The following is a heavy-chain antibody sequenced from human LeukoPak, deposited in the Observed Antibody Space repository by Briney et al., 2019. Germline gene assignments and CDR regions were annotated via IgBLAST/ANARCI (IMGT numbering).Heavy chain of an antibody. CDR2: IWYVGGNK. Sequence: PGGSLRLSCAASGFTFSSYGMHWVRQAPGKGLEWVAVIWYVGGNKYYPDSVQGRFTISRDNSKNTLYLQVNILRAEDTAVYYCARDRSMSGWYIDLWGRGTLVTASS. J-gene: IGHJ2*01. CDR1: GFTFSSYG. D-gene: IGHD2/OR15-2a*01. CDR3: ARDRSMSGWYIDL. V-gene: IGHV3-33*01.